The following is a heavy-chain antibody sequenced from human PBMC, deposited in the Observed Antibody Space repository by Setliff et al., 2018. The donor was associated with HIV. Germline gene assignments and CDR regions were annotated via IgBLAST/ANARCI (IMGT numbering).Heavy chain of an antibody. Sequence: KPSETLSLTCAVYTESLTRYDWAWIRQSSEKGLEWIGEIDDSGSIIYNPSLQSRVTMSVDTSKNQFSLKVRSLTAADTGLYYCARVKSIKTTLVRLWPRFDLWGQGTQVTVSS. D-gene: IGHD3-10*01. J-gene: IGHJ5*02. CDR3: ARVKSIKTTLVRLWPRFDL. V-gene: IGHV4-34*01. CDR1: TESLTRYD. CDR2: IDDSGSI.